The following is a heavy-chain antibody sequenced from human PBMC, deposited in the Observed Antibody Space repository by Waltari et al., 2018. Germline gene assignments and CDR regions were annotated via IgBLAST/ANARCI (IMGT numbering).Heavy chain of an antibody. J-gene: IGHJ4*02. Sequence: LESGGGSVQPGGALRLSCAASGLDVKSYAIAWVRQAPGKGLEWVSTITAFGSGKYYGDSVRGRCTISRDNSQNTLHLQVDSLSADDTAVYYCAKGVGPSQFFDYWGQGALVTVSS. D-gene: IGHD1-26*01. V-gene: IGHV3-23*01. CDR2: ITAFGSGK. CDR3: AKGVGPSQFFDY. CDR1: GLDVKSYA.